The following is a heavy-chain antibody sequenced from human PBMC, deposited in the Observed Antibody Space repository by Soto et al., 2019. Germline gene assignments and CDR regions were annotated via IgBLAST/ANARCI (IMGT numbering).Heavy chain of an antibody. V-gene: IGHV1-69*06. CDR2: IIPIFGTA. D-gene: IGHD6-19*01. CDR3: ARDGIAVAIYGMDV. J-gene: IGHJ6*02. Sequence: SVKVSCKASGGTFSSYAISCVLQSAGQGLEWMGGIIPIFGTANYAQKFQGRVTITADKSTSTAYMELSSLRSEGTAVYYCARDGIAVAIYGMDVWGQGTTVTVSS. CDR1: GGTFSSYA.